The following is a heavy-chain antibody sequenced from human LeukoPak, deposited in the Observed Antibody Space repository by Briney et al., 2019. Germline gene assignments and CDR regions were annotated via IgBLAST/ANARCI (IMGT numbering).Heavy chain of an antibody. V-gene: IGHV1-46*01. CDR1: GYTFISYY. CDR3: AAIGSSTSPSDY. D-gene: IGHD2-2*01. CDR2: INPSGGST. J-gene: IGHJ4*02. Sequence: GASVKVSCKASGYTFISYYMHWVRQAPGQGLEWMGIINPSGGSTSYAQKVQGRVTMTRDMSTTTVYMELSSLRSEDTAVYYWAAIGSSTSPSDYGGQGTLVTVSS.